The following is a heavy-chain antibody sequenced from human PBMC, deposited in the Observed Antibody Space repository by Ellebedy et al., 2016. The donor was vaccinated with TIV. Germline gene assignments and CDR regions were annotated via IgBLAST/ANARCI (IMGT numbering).Heavy chain of an antibody. V-gene: IGHV3-33*08. D-gene: IGHD3-10*01. CDR1: GFTFRSYG. J-gene: IGHJ3*02. CDR3: ARATGSMTGAFDM. CDR2: LWYDGSKK. Sequence: GESLKISCAVSGFTFRSYGMHWVRQPPGKGLAWVAVLWYDGSKKYYVDSVKGRFTISRDNAKNTVHLEMNSLRAEDTAVYYCARATGSMTGAFDMWGQGTMVTVSS.